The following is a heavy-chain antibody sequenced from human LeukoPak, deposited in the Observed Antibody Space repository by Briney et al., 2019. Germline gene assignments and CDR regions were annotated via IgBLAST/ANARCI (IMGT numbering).Heavy chain of an antibody. CDR1: GFTFNNYA. J-gene: IGHJ4*02. Sequence: GVSLRLSCAASGFTFNNYAMIWLRQAQGKGRVWVTGICNSGGNTYHRHPVKSRFTISRDNSKNTLYLQMHSLSAEDTALYYCGKNGTGTITFEYWGQGTLVTVSS. CDR2: ICNSGGNT. CDR3: GKNGTGTITFEY. D-gene: IGHD1-1*01. V-gene: IGHV3-23*01.